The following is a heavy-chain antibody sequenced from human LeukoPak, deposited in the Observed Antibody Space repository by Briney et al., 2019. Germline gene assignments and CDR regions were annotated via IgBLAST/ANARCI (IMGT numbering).Heavy chain of an antibody. CDR3: ARDQWLPTSDYYYMDV. D-gene: IGHD3-22*01. J-gene: IGHJ6*03. CDR1: GYSFTSYW. Sequence: GESLKISCKGSGYSFTSYWIGWVRQAPGQGLEWMGWISAYNGNTNYAQKLQGRVTMTTDTSTSTAYMELRSLRSDDTAVYYCARDQWLPTSDYYYMDVWGKGTTVTVSS. V-gene: IGHV1-18*04. CDR2: ISAYNGNT.